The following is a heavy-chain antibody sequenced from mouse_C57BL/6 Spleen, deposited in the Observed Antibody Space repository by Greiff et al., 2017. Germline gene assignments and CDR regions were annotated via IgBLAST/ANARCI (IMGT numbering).Heavy chain of an antibody. V-gene: IGHV5-4*01. Sequence: EVQRVESGGGLVKPGGSLKLSCAASGFTFSSYAMSWVRQTPEKRLEWVATISDGGSYTYYPDNVKGRFTISRDNAKNNLYLQMSHLKSEDTAMYYCARSPYYGSSYDAMDYWGQGTSVTVSS. D-gene: IGHD1-1*01. CDR1: GFTFSSYA. CDR3: ARSPYYGSSYDAMDY. J-gene: IGHJ4*01. CDR2: ISDGGSYT.